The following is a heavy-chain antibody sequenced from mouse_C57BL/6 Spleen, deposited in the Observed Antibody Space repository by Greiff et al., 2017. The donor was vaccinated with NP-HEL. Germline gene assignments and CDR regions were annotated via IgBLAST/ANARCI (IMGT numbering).Heavy chain of an antibody. CDR3: ARKTPLPYYFDY. V-gene: IGHV1-63*01. D-gene: IGHD5-5*01. CDR1: GYTFTNYW. CDR2: IYPGGGYT. Sequence: VQLQQSGAELVRPGTSVKMSCKASGYTFTNYWLGWAKQRPGHGLEWIGDIYPGGGYTNYNEKFKGKSTLSADKSSSKSYMQCSSLTSDDSAIYYCARKTPLPYYFDYWGQGTTLTVSS. J-gene: IGHJ2*01.